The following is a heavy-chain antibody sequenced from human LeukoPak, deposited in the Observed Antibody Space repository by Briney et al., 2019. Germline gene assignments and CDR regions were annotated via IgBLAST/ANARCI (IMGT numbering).Heavy chain of an antibody. D-gene: IGHD1-14*01. CDR3: ARGVEPLAANTLAY. CDR2: LYSDGNT. J-gene: IGHJ4*02. V-gene: IGHV3-53*01. CDR1: GFTVITND. Sequence: GGSLRLSRAASGFTVITNDMTWVRQAPGKGLEWVSALYSDGNTKYADSVQGRFTISRDNSKNTLYLEMNSLSPDDTAVYYCARGVEPLAANTLAYWGQGTLVTVSS.